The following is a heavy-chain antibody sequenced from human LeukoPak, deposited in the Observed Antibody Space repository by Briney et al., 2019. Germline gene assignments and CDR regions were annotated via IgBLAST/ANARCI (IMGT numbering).Heavy chain of an antibody. D-gene: IGHD2-15*01. CDR2: IIPIFGTA. J-gene: IGHJ5*02. CDR1: GGTFSSYA. V-gene: IGHV1-69*13. Sequence: SVKVSCKASGGTFSSYAISWVRQAPGQGLEWMGGIIPIFGTANYAQKFQGRVTITADESTSTAYMELSSLRSEDTAVYYCAREAYCSGGSCYSVSPRVFFDPWGQGTLVTVSS. CDR3: AREAYCSGGSCYSVSPRVFFDP.